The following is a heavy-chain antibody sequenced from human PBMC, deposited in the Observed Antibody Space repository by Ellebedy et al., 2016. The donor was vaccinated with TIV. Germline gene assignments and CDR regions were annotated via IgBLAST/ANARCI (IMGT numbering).Heavy chain of an antibody. Sequence: PGGSLRLSCAASGFSFSNYWMHWVRQVPGMGLVWVSRVKSDGSTTDYADSVKGRFTISRDNAKNMVYLQMNSLRAEDTAVYYCARGTITLPRSAFHIWGQGTMVTVSS. CDR2: VKSDGSTT. D-gene: IGHD1-26*01. V-gene: IGHV3-74*01. CDR3: ARGTITLPRSAFHI. J-gene: IGHJ3*02. CDR1: GFSFSNYW.